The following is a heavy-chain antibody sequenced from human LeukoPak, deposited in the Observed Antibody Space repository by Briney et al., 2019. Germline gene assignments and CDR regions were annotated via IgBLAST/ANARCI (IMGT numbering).Heavy chain of an antibody. CDR2: INHSGST. V-gene: IGHV4-34*01. CDR1: GGSFSGYY. Sequence: SSETLSLTCAVYGGSFSGYYWSWIRQPPGKGLEWIGEINHSGSTNYNPSLKSRVTISVDTSKNQFSLKPSSVTAADTAVYYCARGGGGLYDYVWGSYRWYAFDIWGQGTMVTVSS. CDR3: ARGGGGLYDYVWGSYRWYAFDI. D-gene: IGHD3-16*02. J-gene: IGHJ3*02.